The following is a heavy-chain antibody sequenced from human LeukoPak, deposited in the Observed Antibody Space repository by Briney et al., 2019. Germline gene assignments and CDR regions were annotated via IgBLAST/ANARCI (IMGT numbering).Heavy chain of an antibody. D-gene: IGHD2-21*02. Sequence: GGSLRLSCAASGFTFSSYSMNWVRQAPGKGLEWVSSISSSSSYIYYADSVKGRFTISRDNAKNSLCLQMNSLRDEDTAVYYCARENIVVVTAIRDAFDIWGQGTMVTVSS. V-gene: IGHV3-21*01. CDR1: GFTFSSYS. J-gene: IGHJ3*02. CDR3: ARENIVVVTAIRDAFDI. CDR2: ISSSSSYI.